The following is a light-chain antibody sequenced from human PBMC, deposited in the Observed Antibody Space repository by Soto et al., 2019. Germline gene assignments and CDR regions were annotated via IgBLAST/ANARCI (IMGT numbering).Light chain of an antibody. J-gene: IGKJ2*01. Sequence: DIQMTQFPSSLSSSVGDRATITCRASQSIRSYLNWYQQKAGKAPKLLMYAAYSLLGGIPPRFSGNASGTDFTLTISGLQREDFATYYCQQTYSIPYTFGQGTKLEIK. V-gene: IGKV1-39*01. CDR1: QSIRSY. CDR2: AAY. CDR3: QQTYSIPYT.